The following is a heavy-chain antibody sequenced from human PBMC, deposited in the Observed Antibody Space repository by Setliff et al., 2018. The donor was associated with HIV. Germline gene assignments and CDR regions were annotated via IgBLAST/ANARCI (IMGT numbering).Heavy chain of an antibody. CDR3: ASARIPTGGTSTSLDY. D-gene: IGHD1-1*01. Sequence: GESLKISCVASGFTFSSNWLSWVRQAPGKGLEWVANIKQDGSEKYYVDSVKGRFTISRDNAKNSLYLQVNNLRPEDTGVYYCASARIPTGGTSTSLDYCGQGTLVTVSS. V-gene: IGHV3-7*01. J-gene: IGHJ4*02. CDR2: IKQDGSEK. CDR1: GFTFSSNW.